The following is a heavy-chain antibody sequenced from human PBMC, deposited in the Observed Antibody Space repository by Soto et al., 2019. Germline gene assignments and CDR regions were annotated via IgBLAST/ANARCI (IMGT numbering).Heavy chain of an antibody. CDR1: GYTFTNYV. Sequence: QVQLVQSGAEVKKPGASVKVSCKASGYTFTNYVMYWVRQAPGQKLEWMGWINGGNGNTQYSQKFQGRVTITRDTSASAAYMELTSLRSEDTAIYYCARGIGVRIGVAFDYWGQGTLVTVSS. D-gene: IGHD6-19*01. J-gene: IGHJ4*02. CDR3: ARGIGVRIGVAFDY. CDR2: INGGNGNT. V-gene: IGHV1-3*01.